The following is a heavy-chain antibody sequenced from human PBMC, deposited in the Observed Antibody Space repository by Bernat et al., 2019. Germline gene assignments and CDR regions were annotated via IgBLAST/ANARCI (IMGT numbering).Heavy chain of an antibody. Sequence: EVQLVESGGGLVQPGGSLRLSCAASGFTFSSYEMNWVRQAPGKGLEWVSYISSSGSTIYYADSVKGRFTISRDNAKNSLYLQMNSLRAEDTAVYYCARYSYDILTGSAKPFDYWGQGTLVTVSS. CDR2: ISSSGSTI. V-gene: IGHV3-48*03. J-gene: IGHJ4*02. D-gene: IGHD3-9*01. CDR3: ARYSYDILTGSAKPFDY. CDR1: GFTFSSYE.